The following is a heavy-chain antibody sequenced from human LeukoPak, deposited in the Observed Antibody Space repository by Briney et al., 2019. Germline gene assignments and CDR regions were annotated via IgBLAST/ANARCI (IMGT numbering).Heavy chain of an antibody. CDR2: ISSSSSYI. CDR3: ARDRHFDY. Sequence: GGSLRLSRAASGFTFSSYAMSWVRQAPGKGLEWVSSISSSSSYIYYADSVKGRFTISRDNAKNSLYLQMNSLRAEDTAVYYCARDRHFDYWGQGTLVTVSS. CDR1: GFTFSSYA. V-gene: IGHV3-21*01. J-gene: IGHJ4*02.